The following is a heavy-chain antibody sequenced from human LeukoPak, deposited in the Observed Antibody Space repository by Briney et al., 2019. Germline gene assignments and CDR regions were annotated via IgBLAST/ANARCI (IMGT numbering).Heavy chain of an antibody. CDR2: ISGSGGST. CDR3: AKEYYYDSSGYYFAPFDY. J-gene: IGHJ4*02. CDR1: GFTFSSYA. V-gene: IGHV3-23*01. D-gene: IGHD3-22*01. Sequence: GGSLRLSCAASGFTFSSYAMSWVRQAPGKGLEWVSAISGSGGSTYYADSVEGRFTISRDNSKNTLYLQMNSLRAEDTAVYYCAKEYYYDSSGYYFAPFDYWGQGTLVTVSS.